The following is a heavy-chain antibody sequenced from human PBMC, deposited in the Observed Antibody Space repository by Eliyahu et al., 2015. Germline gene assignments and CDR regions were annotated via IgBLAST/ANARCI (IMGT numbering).Heavy chain of an antibody. CDR1: GYTFPTSY. V-gene: IGHV1-2*02. D-gene: IGHD3-3*01. CDR2: INPRSGDT. Sequence: QVQLVQSGAEVKKPGASVXVSCKASGYTFPTSYVPWXRQAPGQGLEWMGWINPRSGDTNYAQKFQGRVTMTRDTSITTAYMELSRLRSDDSAIYYCARDGLWSNNWFDPWGQGTLVTVSS. CDR3: ARDGLWSNNWFDP. J-gene: IGHJ5*02.